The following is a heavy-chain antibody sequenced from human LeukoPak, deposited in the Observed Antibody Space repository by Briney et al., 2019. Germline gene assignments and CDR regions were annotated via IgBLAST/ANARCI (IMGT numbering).Heavy chain of an antibody. Sequence: GGSLRLXCAASGFTFSSYAMSWVRQAPGKGLEWVSAISGSGGSTYYADSVKGRFTISRDNSKNTLYLQMNSLRVEDTAVYYCAKYRGQLGREVDYWGQGALVTVSS. D-gene: IGHD3-10*01. J-gene: IGHJ4*02. V-gene: IGHV3-23*01. CDR3: AKYRGQLGREVDY. CDR2: ISGSGGST. CDR1: GFTFSSYA.